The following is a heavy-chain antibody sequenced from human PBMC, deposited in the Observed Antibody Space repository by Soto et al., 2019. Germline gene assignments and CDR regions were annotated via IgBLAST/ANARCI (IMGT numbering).Heavy chain of an antibody. CDR2: MSYDGSNK. CDR3: ARDGGAY. D-gene: IGHD3-16*01. Sequence: QVQLVESGGGVVQPGRSLRLSCAASGFTFSSYAMHWVRRAPGKGLEWMAVMSYDGSNKYYADSVKGRFTISRYNSKNTLYLQMNSLRPEETALYYCARDGGAYWGQGTLVIVSS. J-gene: IGHJ4*02. V-gene: IGHV3-30-3*01. CDR1: GFTFSSYA.